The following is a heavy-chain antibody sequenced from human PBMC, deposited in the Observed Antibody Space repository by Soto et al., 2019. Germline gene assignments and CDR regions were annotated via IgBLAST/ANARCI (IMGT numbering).Heavy chain of an antibody. CDR2: FHYSGST. J-gene: IGHJ4*02. D-gene: IGHD2-21*02. CDR1: GGSISSRDSY. V-gene: IGHV4-39*01. CDR3: ARQLAYCGGDCYTEPVDY. Sequence: PSETLSLTCTVSGGSISSRDSYWGWIRQPPGKGLEWIGSFHYSGSTYYNPSLKSRVTISVDTSKNQLSLRVTSVTAADTAVYYCARQLAYCGGDCYTEPVDYWGQGTLVTVSS.